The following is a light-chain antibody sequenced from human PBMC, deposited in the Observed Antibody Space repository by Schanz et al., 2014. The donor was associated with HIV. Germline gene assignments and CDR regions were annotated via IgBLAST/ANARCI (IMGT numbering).Light chain of an antibody. CDR2: EVT. V-gene: IGLV2-23*02. CDR3: YSYAGSSTFGDVV. Sequence: QSALTQPPSASGSPGQSVTISCTGTSSDVGGYNHVSWYQQHPGKAPKLMIYEVTKRPSGVSNRFSGSKSGNTASLTISGLQAEDEADYYCYSYAGSSTFGDVVFGGGTKLTVL. CDR1: SSDVGGYNH. J-gene: IGLJ2*01.